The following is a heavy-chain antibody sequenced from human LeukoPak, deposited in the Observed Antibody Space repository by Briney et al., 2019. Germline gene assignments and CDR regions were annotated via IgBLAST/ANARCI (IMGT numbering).Heavy chain of an antibody. CDR2: IYTSGST. J-gene: IGHJ2*01. V-gene: IGHV4-61*02. CDR1: GGSISSGSYY. Sequence: SQTLSLTCTVSGGSISSGSYYWSWIRQPAGKGLEWIGRIYTSGSTNYNPSLKSRVTISVDTSKNQFSLKLSSVTAADTAVYYCARDLYLYFDLWGRGTLVTVSS. CDR3: ARDLYLYFDL.